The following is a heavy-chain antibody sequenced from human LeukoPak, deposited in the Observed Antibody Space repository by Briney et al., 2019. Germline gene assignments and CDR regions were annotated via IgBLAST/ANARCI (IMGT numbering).Heavy chain of an antibody. CDR3: ARGTNYYDSGAYSSYHDY. CDR1: GGSISSGDYS. V-gene: IGHV4-30-4*07. J-gene: IGHJ4*02. CDR2: IYYSGNT. Sequence: SETLSLTCAVSGGSISSGDYSWGWIRQPPGKGLEWIGFIYYSGNTYYNPSLKSRVTISIDTSKNQFSLKLSSVTAADTAVYYCARGTNYYDSGAYSSYHDYWGQGTLVTVSS. D-gene: IGHD3-22*01.